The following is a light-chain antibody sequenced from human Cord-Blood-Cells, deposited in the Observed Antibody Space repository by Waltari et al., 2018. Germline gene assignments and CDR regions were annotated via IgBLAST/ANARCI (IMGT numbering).Light chain of an antibody. V-gene: IGKV1-33*01. Sequence: DIQMTKSPSSLSASVGDSVTITCQASQDISNYLNWYQQKPGKAPKLLIYDASNLETGVPSRFSGSGSGTDFTFTISSLQPEDIATYYCQQYDNLPMYTFGQGTKLEIK. CDR1: QDISNY. J-gene: IGKJ2*01. CDR2: DAS. CDR3: QQYDNLPMYT.